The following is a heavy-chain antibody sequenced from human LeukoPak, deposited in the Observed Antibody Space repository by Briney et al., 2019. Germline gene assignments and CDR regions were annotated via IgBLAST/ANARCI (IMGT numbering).Heavy chain of an antibody. D-gene: IGHD2-21*02. J-gene: IGHJ4*02. Sequence: PSETLSLTCTVSGGSIGSGYYWAWIRQPPGQGLEWIGSIHYGGTTHYNPSLQNRVTISADTSKNQFALDLRSVTAADTAVYYCTRDIGDFVSDFWGQGTLVTVSS. CDR3: TRDIGDFVSDF. CDR1: GGSIGSGYY. V-gene: IGHV4-39*02. CDR2: IHYGGTT.